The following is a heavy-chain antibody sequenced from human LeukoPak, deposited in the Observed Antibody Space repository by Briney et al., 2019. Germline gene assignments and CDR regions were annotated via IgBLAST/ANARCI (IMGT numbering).Heavy chain of an antibody. CDR2: ISSSSSYT. V-gene: IGHV3-11*06. CDR3: ARGKYYGSGSYQY. CDR1: GFTFSDYY. J-gene: IGHJ4*02. D-gene: IGHD3-10*01. Sequence: GGSLTLSCAASGFTFSDYYMSWIRQAPGKGLEWVSYISSSSSYTNYADSVKGRFTISRDNAKNSLCLQMNSLRAEDTAVYYCARGKYYGSGSYQYWGQGTLVTVSS.